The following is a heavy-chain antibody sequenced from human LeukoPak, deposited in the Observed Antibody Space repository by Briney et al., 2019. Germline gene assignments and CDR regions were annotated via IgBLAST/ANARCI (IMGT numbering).Heavy chain of an antibody. Sequence: GGPLRLSCAASGFTFSSYAMHWVRQAPGKGLEWVAVISYDGSNKYYADSVKGRFTTSRDNSKNTLYLQMNSLRAEDTAVYYCARGQVGADPLDYWGQGTLVTVSS. CDR3: ARGQVGADPLDY. CDR2: ISYDGSNK. D-gene: IGHD1-26*01. V-gene: IGHV3-30-3*01. J-gene: IGHJ4*02. CDR1: GFTFSSYA.